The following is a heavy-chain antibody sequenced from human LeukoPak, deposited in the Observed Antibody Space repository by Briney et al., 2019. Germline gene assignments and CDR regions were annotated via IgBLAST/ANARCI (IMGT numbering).Heavy chain of an antibody. CDR1: GYTFTSYG. CDR3: ARVGTPTLYSFGHFDY. CDR2: ISAYNGNT. Sequence: ASVKVSCKATGYTFTSYGISWVRQDPGQGLEWMGWISAYNGNTKYAQKLQGRVTMTTDTSTSPAYMELRSLRSDDMAVYYCARVGTPTLYSFGHFDYWGQGTLVTVSS. V-gene: IGHV1-18*03. D-gene: IGHD5-18*01. J-gene: IGHJ4*02.